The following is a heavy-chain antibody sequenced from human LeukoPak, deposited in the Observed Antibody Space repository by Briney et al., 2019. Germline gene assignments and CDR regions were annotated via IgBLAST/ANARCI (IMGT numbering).Heavy chain of an antibody. D-gene: IGHD3-22*01. J-gene: IGHJ3*02. CDR3: AIIPSLYDSSYYSWGAFDI. CDR1: GVSISSSSYY. Sequence: SETLSLTCTVSGVSISSSSYYWGWIRQPPGKGLEWIGSIYYSGSTYYNPSLKSRVTISVDTSKNQFSLKLSSVTAADTAVYYCAIIPSLYDSSYYSWGAFDIRGQGTMVTVSS. V-gene: IGHV4-39*01. CDR2: IYYSGST.